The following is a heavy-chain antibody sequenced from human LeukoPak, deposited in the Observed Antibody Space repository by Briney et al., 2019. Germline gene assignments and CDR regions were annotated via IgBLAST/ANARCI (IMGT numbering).Heavy chain of an antibody. CDR1: GYTCTGYY. CDR2: INPNSGGT. D-gene: IGHD3-3*01. J-gene: IGHJ5*02. CDR3: ASLNYDFWSGYLP. V-gene: IGHV1-2*02. Sequence: ASVKVSCKASGYTCTGYYMHWVRQAPGQGLEWMGWINPNSGGTNYAQKFQGRVTMTRDTSISTAYMELSRLRSDDTAVYYCASLNYDFWSGYLPWGQGTLVTVSS.